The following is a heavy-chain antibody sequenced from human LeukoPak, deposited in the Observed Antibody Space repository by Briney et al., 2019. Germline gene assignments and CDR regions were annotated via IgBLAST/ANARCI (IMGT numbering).Heavy chain of an antibody. J-gene: IGHJ5*02. CDR1: GFTVSSNY. D-gene: IGHD2-15*01. CDR3: ARALGYCSGGSCNWFDP. CDR2: IYSGGST. V-gene: IGHV3-66*01. Sequence: GGSLRLSCAASGFTVSSNYMSWVRQAPGKGLEWVSVIYSGGSTHYADSVKGRFTISRDNSKNTLYLQMNSLRAEDTAVYYCARALGYCSGGSCNWFDPWGQGTLVTVSS.